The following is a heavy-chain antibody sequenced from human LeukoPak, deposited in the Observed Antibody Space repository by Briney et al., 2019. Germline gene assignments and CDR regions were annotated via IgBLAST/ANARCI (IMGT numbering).Heavy chain of an antibody. J-gene: IGHJ6*02. V-gene: IGHV3-48*01. Sequence: PGGSLGLSCAASEFTFSTYRMNWVRQAPGKGLEWVSYITSDSTIYYADSVKGRFTFSRDNAKKSLSLQMNSLRAEDTAVYYCAREARNYYGVDLWGQGTTVTVSS. CDR1: EFTFSTYR. CDR3: AREARNYYGVDL. CDR2: ITSDSTI.